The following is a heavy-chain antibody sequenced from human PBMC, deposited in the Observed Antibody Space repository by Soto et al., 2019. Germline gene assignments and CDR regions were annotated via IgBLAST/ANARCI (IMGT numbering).Heavy chain of an antibody. J-gene: IGHJ6*02. CDR1: GFTFSNAW. D-gene: IGHD6-6*01. CDR3: TTASDKLVYYYYGMDV. Sequence: NPGGSLRLSCAASGFTFSNAWMSWVRQAPGKGLEWVGRIKSKTDGGTTDYAAPVKGRFTISRDDSKNTLYLQMNSLKTEDTAVYYCTTASDKLVYYYYGMDVWGQGTTVTVSS. V-gene: IGHV3-15*01. CDR2: IKSKTDGGTT.